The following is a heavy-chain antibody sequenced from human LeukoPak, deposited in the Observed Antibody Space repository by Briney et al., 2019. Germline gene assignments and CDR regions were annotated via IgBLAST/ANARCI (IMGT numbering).Heavy chain of an antibody. CDR2: ISRSDDSPNYTT. V-gene: IGHV3-23*01. J-gene: IGHJ6*02. D-gene: IGHD3-9*01. CDR3: AKGSRSGYDILTGYSHYYYYYGMDV. Sequence: PGGSLRLSCAASGFTFSSYAMSWVRQAPGKGLEWVSAISRSDDSPNYTTKYADSVTGRFTISRDNSKNTLYLQMNSLRAEDTAVYYCAKGSRSGYDILTGYSHYYYYYGMDVWGQGTTVTVSS. CDR1: GFTFSSYA.